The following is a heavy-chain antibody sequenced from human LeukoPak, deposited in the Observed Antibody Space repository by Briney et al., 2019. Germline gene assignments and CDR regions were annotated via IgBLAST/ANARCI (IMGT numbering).Heavy chain of an antibody. V-gene: IGHV3-30*19. Sequence: GRSLRLSCTASGFKFNNYGMHWVRQAPGKGLEWVAVISYDGSNKYYADSVKGRFTISRDSSKNTLYLQMNSLRAEDTAVYYCASHYDTSGYHYFDFRGQGTLVTVSS. J-gene: IGHJ4*02. CDR1: GFKFNNYG. CDR2: ISYDGSNK. CDR3: ASHYDTSGYHYFDF. D-gene: IGHD3-22*01.